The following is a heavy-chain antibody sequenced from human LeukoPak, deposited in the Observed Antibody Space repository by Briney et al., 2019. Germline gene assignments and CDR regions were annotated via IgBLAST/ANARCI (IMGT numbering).Heavy chain of an antibody. CDR3: VRLRRNYDSSGYYYYYDY. D-gene: IGHD3-22*01. Sequence: PGGSLRLSCVASGYTFSIFSINWVRQAPGKGLEWVSSISVRSNYIYYADSVRGRFSISRDDARNSLYLQMDSLRGDDTAVYYRVRLRRNYDSSGYYYYYDYWGQGTLVTVSS. CDR2: ISVRSNYI. CDR1: GYTFSIFS. J-gene: IGHJ4*02. V-gene: IGHV3-21*01.